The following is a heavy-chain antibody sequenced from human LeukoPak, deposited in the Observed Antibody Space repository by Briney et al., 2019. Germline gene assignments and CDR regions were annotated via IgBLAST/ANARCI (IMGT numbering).Heavy chain of an antibody. Sequence: PGGSLRLSCAASGFTFSSYSMNWVRQAPGKGLEWVSSISSSSSYIYYADSVKGRFTISRDNSKNTLYLQMNSLRAEDTAVYYCAKTARPANIVVVPPDYWGQGTLVTVSS. CDR1: GFTFSSYS. V-gene: IGHV3-21*04. D-gene: IGHD2-2*01. CDR2: ISSSSSYI. J-gene: IGHJ4*02. CDR3: AKTARPANIVVVPPDY.